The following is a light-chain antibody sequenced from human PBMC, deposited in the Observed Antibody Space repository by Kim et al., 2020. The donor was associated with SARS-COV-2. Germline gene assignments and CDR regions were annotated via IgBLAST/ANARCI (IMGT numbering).Light chain of an antibody. V-gene: IGLV3-1*01. CDR3: QAWHSTPNWV. Sequence: SYELTQPPSVSVSPGQTASITCSGDKLGDKYACWYQQKPGQSPVLVIYQDSKRPSGIPERFSGSNSGNTATLTISGPQAMDEADYYCQAWHSTPNWVFGG. CDR1: KLGDKY. CDR2: QDS. J-gene: IGLJ3*02.